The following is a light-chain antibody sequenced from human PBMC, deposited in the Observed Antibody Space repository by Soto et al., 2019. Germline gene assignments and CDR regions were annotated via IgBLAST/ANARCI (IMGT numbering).Light chain of an antibody. CDR1: QSVSSW. Sequence: DSQMTQSPSTLSSAVGDRVSITSRSSQSVSSWLAWYQQKPGKAPNLLIYKASSLQSGVPSRFSGSGSGTEFTLTISSLQPDDFATYYCQQYNSYSGAFGQGTKVDI. CDR3: QQYNSYSGA. CDR2: KAS. J-gene: IGKJ1*01. V-gene: IGKV1-5*03.